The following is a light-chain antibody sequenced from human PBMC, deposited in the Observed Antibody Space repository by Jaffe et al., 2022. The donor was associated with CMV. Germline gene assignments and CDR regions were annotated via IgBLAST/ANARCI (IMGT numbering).Light chain of an antibody. J-gene: IGKJ2*01. CDR1: QSISNF. CDR2: AAS. CDR3: QQSYNKPRT. V-gene: IGKV1-39*01. Sequence: DIQMTQSPSSLSASVGDRVTITCRASQSISNFLNWYQQRPGKAPNLLIYAASNLESGVPSRFSGSGSGTDFTLTIRSLQPEDFGTYYCQQSYNKPRTFGQGTKLEIQ.